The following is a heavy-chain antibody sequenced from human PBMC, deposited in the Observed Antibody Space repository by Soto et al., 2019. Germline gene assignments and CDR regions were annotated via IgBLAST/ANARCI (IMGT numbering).Heavy chain of an antibody. CDR1: GYTFTGYY. CDR3: AISRGQRYVRTHRYSYGYRDYYYGMDV. V-gene: IGHV1-2*04. J-gene: IGHJ6*02. D-gene: IGHD5-18*01. Sequence: ASVKVSCKASGYTFTGYYMHWVRQAPGQGLERMGWMNPNSGGTNYAQKFQGWVTMTRDTSISTAYMELSRLRSDDTAVYYCAISRGQRYVRTHRYSYGYRDYYYGMDVWGQGTTVTVSS. CDR2: MNPNSGGT.